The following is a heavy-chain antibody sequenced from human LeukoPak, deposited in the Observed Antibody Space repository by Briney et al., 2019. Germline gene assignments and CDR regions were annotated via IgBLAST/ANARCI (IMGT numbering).Heavy chain of an antibody. D-gene: IGHD6-19*01. V-gene: IGHV3-66*01. CDR1: GFTVSSNY. CDR3: VREDSSGWHYFDY. J-gene: IGHJ4*02. Sequence: PGGSLRLSCAPSGFTVSSNYMSWVRQAPGKGLEWVSVIYSGGSTYYAGSVKGRFTISRDNFKNTLYLQMNSLRAEDSAVYYCVREDSSGWHYFDYWGQGTLVTVSS. CDR2: IYSGGST.